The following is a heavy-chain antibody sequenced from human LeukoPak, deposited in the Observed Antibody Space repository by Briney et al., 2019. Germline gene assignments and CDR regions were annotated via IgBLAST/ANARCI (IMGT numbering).Heavy chain of an antibody. CDR2: INPNSGGT. V-gene: IGHV1-2*02. CDR3: ARFRIAVAGTGGYYFDY. Sequence: ASVKVSCKDSGYTFTGYYMHWVRQAPGQGLEWMGWINPNSGGTNYAQKFQGRVTMTRDTSISTAYMELSRLRSDDTAVYYCARFRIAVAGTGGYYFDYWGQGTLVTVSS. D-gene: IGHD6-19*01. J-gene: IGHJ4*02. CDR1: GYTFTGYY.